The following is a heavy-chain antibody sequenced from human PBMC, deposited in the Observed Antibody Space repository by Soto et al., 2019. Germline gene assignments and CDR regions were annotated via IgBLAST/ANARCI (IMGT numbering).Heavy chain of an antibody. D-gene: IGHD4-17*01. J-gene: IGHJ4*02. CDR3: ARVVSGDYEPPHFDY. V-gene: IGHV4-31*03. CDR2: IYYSGST. CDR1: GGSISSGGYY. Sequence: QVQLQESGPGLVKPSQTLSLTCTVSGGSISSGGYYWSWIRQHPGKGLEWIGYIYYSGSTYYNPSLKSRVTISVDTSKNQFSLKLSSVTAADTAVYYCARVVSGDYEPPHFDYWGQGTLVTVSS.